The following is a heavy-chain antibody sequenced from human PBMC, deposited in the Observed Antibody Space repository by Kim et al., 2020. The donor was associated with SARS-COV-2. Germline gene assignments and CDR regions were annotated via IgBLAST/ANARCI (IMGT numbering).Heavy chain of an antibody. D-gene: IGHD2-15*01. CDR2: MWSDGSKQ. J-gene: IGHJ6*01. Sequence: GGSLRLSCAASGFTFSIYGMHWVRQAPGKGLEWVAFMWSDGSKQVYADSVKGRFIISRDTSKNTLSLQMNSLRAEDTAVYYCARDIWDNSNGGRCQGYY. CDR3: ARDIWDNSNGGRCQGYY. CDR1: GFTFSIYG. V-gene: IGHV3-33*01.